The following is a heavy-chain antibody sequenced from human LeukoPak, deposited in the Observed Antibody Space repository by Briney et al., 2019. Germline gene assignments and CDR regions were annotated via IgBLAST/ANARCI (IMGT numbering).Heavy chain of an antibody. D-gene: IGHD3-10*01. CDR2: MNPNSGDT. J-gene: IGHJ4*02. Sequence: GASVKVSCKASGSTFSGYDINWVRQATGPGLEWMGWMNPNSGDTGYTQRFQGRVTMTRDTSISTAYMELSSLRSEDTAVYYCARGPYGTGSHFDFWGQGTLVTVSS. V-gene: IGHV1-8*02. CDR3: ARGPYGTGSHFDF. CDR1: GSTFSGYD.